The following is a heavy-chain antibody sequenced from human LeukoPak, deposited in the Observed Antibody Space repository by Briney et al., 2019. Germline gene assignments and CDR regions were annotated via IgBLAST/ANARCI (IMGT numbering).Heavy chain of an antibody. CDR3: ARQGSGFAPKYYYYMDV. D-gene: IGHD3-10*01. J-gene: IGHJ6*03. CDR1: GFTFSSYG. CDR2: ISSSSSTI. Sequence: GGSLRLSCAASGFTFSSYGMTWVRQAPGKGLEWVSYISSSSSTIYYADSVKGRFTISRDNAKNSLYLQLNSLRAEDTAVYYCARQGSGFAPKYYYYMDVWGKGTTVTVSS. V-gene: IGHV3-48*01.